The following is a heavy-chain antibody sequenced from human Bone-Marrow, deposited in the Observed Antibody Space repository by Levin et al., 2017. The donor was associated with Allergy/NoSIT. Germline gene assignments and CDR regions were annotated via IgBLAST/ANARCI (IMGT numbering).Heavy chain of an antibody. Sequence: LSLTCAASGFTFSSYEMNWVRQAPGKGLEWVSYISSSGSTIYYADSVKGRFTISRANAKNSLYLQMNSLRAEDTAVYYCARQLGNFWSGYNYFDYWGQGTLVTVSS. J-gene: IGHJ4*02. D-gene: IGHD3-3*01. CDR2: ISSSGSTI. CDR3: ARQLGNFWSGYNYFDY. CDR1: GFTFSSYE. V-gene: IGHV3-48*03.